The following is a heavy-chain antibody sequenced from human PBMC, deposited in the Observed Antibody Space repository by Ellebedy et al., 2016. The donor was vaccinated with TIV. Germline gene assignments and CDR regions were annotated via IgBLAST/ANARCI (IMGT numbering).Heavy chain of an antibody. CDR2: VSSSSSAI. Sequence: GESLKISCAASGITFGGHSMTWVRQAHGKGLEWISAVSSSSSAIFYADSVKGRFSISRDNARNSLYLQINTLRDEDTAVYYCTRARVYNNGLYYPDFWGQGTLFAGSS. D-gene: IGHD6-19*01. CDR3: TRARVYNNGLYYPDF. CDR1: GITFGGHS. J-gene: IGHJ4*02. V-gene: IGHV3-48*02.